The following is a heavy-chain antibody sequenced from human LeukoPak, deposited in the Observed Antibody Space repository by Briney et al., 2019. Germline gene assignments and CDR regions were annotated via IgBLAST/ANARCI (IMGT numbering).Heavy chain of an antibody. V-gene: IGHV4-34*01. CDR1: GVSFSGYY. D-gene: IGHD3-22*01. CDR3: ARVPYYYDSSGYPGWFDY. Sequence: PSETLSLTCAVYGVSFSGYYWSWIRQPPGKGLEWIGEINHSGSTNYNPSLKSRVTISVDTSKNQFSLKLSSVTAADTAVYYCARVPYYYDSSGYPGWFDYWGQGTLVTVSS. CDR2: INHSGST. J-gene: IGHJ4*02.